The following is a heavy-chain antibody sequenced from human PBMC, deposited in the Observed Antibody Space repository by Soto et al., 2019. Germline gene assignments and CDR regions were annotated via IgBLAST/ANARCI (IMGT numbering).Heavy chain of an antibody. Sequence: QVQLQESGPGLVKPSGTLSLTCAVSSGSISSSNWWSWVRQPPGKGLEWIVEIYHSGSTNYNPSLKSRVTISVDKSKSQFSLKLSSVTAADTAVYYCARLIRFLGVGYYYYYMDVWGKGTTVTVSS. J-gene: IGHJ6*03. D-gene: IGHD3-3*01. CDR3: ARLIRFLGVGYYYYYMDV. CDR1: SGSISSSNW. CDR2: IYHSGST. V-gene: IGHV4-4*02.